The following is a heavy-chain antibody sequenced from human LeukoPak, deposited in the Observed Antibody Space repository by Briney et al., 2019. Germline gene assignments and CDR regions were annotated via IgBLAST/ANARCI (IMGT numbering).Heavy chain of an antibody. CDR1: GFTFSSYG. Sequence: PGGSLRLSCAASGFTFSSYGMHWVRQAPGKGLEWVAVIWYDGSNKYYADSVKGRFTISRDNSKNTLYLQMNSLRAEDTAVYYCARGGRYYYYYYMDVWGKGTTVTVSS. D-gene: IGHD2-15*01. V-gene: IGHV3-33*01. CDR2: IWYDGSNK. J-gene: IGHJ6*03. CDR3: ARGGRYYYYYYMDV.